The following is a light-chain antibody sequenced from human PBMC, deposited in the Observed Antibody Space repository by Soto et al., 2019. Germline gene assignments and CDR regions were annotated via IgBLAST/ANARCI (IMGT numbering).Light chain of an antibody. V-gene: IGKV1-5*01. Sequence: DIQMTQSPSTLSASVGERVTITCRASQSISIWLAWYQQKPGKAPKRLIYTASSLQSGVPSRFSGSGSGTKFTLTIASLQPDDFATYYCQQYETFSGTFGPGSKVDI. CDR3: QQYETFSGT. J-gene: IGKJ1*01. CDR2: TAS. CDR1: QSISIW.